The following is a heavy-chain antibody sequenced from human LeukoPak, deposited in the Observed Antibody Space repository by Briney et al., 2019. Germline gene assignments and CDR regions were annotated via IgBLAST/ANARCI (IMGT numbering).Heavy chain of an antibody. CDR3: ARGCSGTYYEWFDP. J-gene: IGHJ5*02. D-gene: IGHD1-26*01. V-gene: IGHV1-2*02. CDR1: GYTFTGYY. CDR2: TNPNTGTT. Sequence: GASVKVSCKTSGYTFTGYYIHWVRQAPGQGLEWMGWTNPNTGTTNYAQKFQGRVTMTRDTSINTGYMELSRLTSDDTAVYYCARGCSGTYYEWFDPWGQGTLVTVSS.